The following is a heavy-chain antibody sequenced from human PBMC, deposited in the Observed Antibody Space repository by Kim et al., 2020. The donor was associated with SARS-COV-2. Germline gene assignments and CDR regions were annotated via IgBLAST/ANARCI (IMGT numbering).Heavy chain of an antibody. CDR2: ISYGGSNK. CDR1: GFTFSSYA. J-gene: IGHJ6*02. CDR3: ARERGQPLVYYYYYGMDV. D-gene: IGHD6-13*01. Sequence: GGSLRLSCAASGFTFSSYAMHWVRQAPGKGLEWVAFISYGGSNKYYADSVKGRFTISRDNSKNTLYLQMNSLRAEDTAVYYCARERGQPLVYYYYYGMDVWGQGTTVTVSS. V-gene: IGHV3-30*04.